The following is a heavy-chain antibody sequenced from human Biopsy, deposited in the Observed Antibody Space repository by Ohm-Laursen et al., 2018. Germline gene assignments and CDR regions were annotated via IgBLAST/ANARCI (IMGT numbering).Heavy chain of an antibody. V-gene: IGHV3-21*01. Sequence: SLRLSCAASGVTLSGYKMNWVRQAPGKGLEWVSSISGSSTYIYYADSVKGRFTTSTDNAKNTLYLYMSSLTVEDTAAYFCARDASQGFDSWGQGTLVTVSS. CDR2: ISGSSTYI. J-gene: IGHJ5*01. CDR1: GVTLSGYK. CDR3: ARDASQGFDS.